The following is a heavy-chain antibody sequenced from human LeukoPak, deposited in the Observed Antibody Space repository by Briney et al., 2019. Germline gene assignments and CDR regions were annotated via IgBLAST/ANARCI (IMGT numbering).Heavy chain of an antibody. Sequence: SETLSLTCTVSGGSISSYYWSWIRQPAGKGLEWIGRIYTSGSTNYNPSLKSRVTMSVDTSKNQFSLKLSSVTAADTAVYYCARAGYCSSTSCHLFRLHYYYYYMDVWGKATTVTVSS. V-gene: IGHV4-4*07. J-gene: IGHJ6*03. D-gene: IGHD2-2*01. CDR1: GGSISSYY. CDR2: IYTSGST. CDR3: ARAGYCSSTSCHLFRLHYYYYYMDV.